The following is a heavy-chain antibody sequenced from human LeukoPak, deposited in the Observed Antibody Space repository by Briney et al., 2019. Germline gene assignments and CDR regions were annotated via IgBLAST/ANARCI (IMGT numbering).Heavy chain of an antibody. V-gene: IGHV4-59*08. Sequence: PSETLSLTCTVSGDSINSYYWSWIRQPPGKGLEWLGYIYYRGSANYNPSLKSRVTISIDTSKNQFSLKLTSVTAADTAVYYCARHSVASPHYFDYWGQGALVTVSS. D-gene: IGHD5/OR15-5a*01. CDR1: GDSINSYY. J-gene: IGHJ4*02. CDR3: ARHSVASPHYFDY. CDR2: IYYRGSA.